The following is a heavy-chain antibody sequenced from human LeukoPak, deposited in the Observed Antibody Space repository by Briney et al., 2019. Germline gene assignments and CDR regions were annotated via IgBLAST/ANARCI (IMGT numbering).Heavy chain of an antibody. CDR1: GASITSDDFY. V-gene: IGHV4-31*03. CDR2: IYYTGST. Sequence: SQTLSLTCTVSGASITSDDFYWNWIRQHPGKGLEGIGYIYYTGSTYYNSSLKSRVNISIDTSKNQFSLNLSSVTAADTAVYYCARGPPFASWGQGTLVTVSS. CDR3: ARGPPFAS. D-gene: IGHD3-16*01. J-gene: IGHJ1*01.